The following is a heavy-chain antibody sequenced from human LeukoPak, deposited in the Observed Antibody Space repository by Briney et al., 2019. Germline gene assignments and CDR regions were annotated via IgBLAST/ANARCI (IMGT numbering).Heavy chain of an antibody. V-gene: IGHV3-66*01. J-gene: IGHJ5*02. Sequence: GGSLRLSCAASGFTVSSNYMSWVRQAPGKGLEWVSVIYSGGSTYYADSVKGRFTISRDNSKNTLYLQTNSLRAEDTAVYYCASRTWIQPEFDPWGQGTLVTVSS. CDR3: ASRTWIQPEFDP. CDR2: IYSGGST. D-gene: IGHD5-18*01. CDR1: GFTVSSNY.